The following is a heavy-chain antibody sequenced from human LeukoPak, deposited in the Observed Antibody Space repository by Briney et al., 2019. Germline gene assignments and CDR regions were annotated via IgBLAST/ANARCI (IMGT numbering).Heavy chain of an antibody. D-gene: IGHD6-13*01. CDR3: ARVNSRSWSWTPDNWFDP. Sequence: SETLSLTCTVSGGSISSYYWSWIRQPPGKGLEWIGYIYYSGSTNYNPSLKSRVTISVDTSKNYFSLKLSSVTAADTAVYYCARVNSRSWSWTPDNWFDPWGQGTLVTVSS. CDR2: IYYSGST. CDR1: GGSISSYY. V-gene: IGHV4-59*01. J-gene: IGHJ5*02.